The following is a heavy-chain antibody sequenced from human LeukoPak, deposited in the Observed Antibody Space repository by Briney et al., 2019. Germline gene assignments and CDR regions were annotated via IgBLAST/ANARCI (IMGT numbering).Heavy chain of an antibody. D-gene: IGHD3-22*01. CDR2: VFYNGNT. CDR3: AKHGEDSSGYYADFFDH. V-gene: IGHV4-39*01. CDR1: GGSINTKTHY. Sequence: SETLSLTCTVSGGSINTKTHYWACVRQTPGKGLEWIGSVFYNGNTYYNPSLKSRVAISVDTSKNQFSLRLTAVTAADTAVYYCAKHGEDSSGYYADFFDHCGQGTLITVSS. J-gene: IGHJ4*02.